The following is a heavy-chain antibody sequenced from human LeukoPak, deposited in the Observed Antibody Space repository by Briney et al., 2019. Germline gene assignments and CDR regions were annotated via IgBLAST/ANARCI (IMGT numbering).Heavy chain of an antibody. Sequence: GGSLRLSCAASGFTFSSYWMNWVRQAPGKGLVWVSRIASDGSSTTYADSVKGRFSISRDNAKNTLYLQMNSLRVEDTAVYYCARGRPHGNDYWGQGTLDTVSS. CDR3: ARGRPHGNDY. CDR1: GFTFSSYW. D-gene: IGHD4-23*01. J-gene: IGHJ4*02. V-gene: IGHV3-74*01. CDR2: IASDGSST.